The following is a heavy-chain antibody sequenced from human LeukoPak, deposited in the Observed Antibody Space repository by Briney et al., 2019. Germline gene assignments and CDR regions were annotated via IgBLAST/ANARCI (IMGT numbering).Heavy chain of an antibody. V-gene: IGHV4-31*03. CDR1: GGSISSGGYY. CDR2: IYYSGST. Sequence: SKTLSLTCTVSGGSISSGGYYWSWIRQHPGKGLEWIGYIYYSGSTYYNPSLKSRVTISVDTSKNQFSLKLSSVTAADTAVYYCARFPFGGVIEVGYFDYWGQGTLVTVSS. CDR3: ARFPFGGVIEVGYFDY. D-gene: IGHD3-16*02. J-gene: IGHJ4*02.